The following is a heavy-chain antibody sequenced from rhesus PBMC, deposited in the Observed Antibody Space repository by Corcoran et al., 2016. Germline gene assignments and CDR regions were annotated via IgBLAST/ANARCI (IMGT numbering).Heavy chain of an antibody. J-gene: IGHJ4*01. V-gene: IGHV4-173*01. CDR2: ISGSGGST. CDR1: GGSLSRNG. D-gene: IGHD6-31*01. CDR3: ARQNSGWYYFDY. Sequence: QLQLQESGPGRVKPSETLSLTCAVPGGSLSRNGRGWLTQPPGKGLEWIGRISGSGGSTSYNPSLKSRVTISTDTSKNQFSLKLSSVTAADTAVYYCARQNSGWYYFDYWGQGVLVTVSS.